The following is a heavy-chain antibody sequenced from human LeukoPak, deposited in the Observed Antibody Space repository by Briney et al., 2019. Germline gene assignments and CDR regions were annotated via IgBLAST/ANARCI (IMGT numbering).Heavy chain of an antibody. CDR2: ISGSGGST. J-gene: IGHJ4*02. V-gene: IGHV3-23*01. D-gene: IGHD3-22*01. CDR3: AKTEYYYDSSGYFHFVD. CDR1: GFTFSSYA. Sequence: GGSLRLSCAASGFTFSSYAMSWVRQAPGKGLEWVSAISGSGGSTYYADSVKGRFTISRDNSKNTLYLQMNSLRAEDTAVYYCAKTEYYYDSSGYFHFVDWGQGMLVTVSS.